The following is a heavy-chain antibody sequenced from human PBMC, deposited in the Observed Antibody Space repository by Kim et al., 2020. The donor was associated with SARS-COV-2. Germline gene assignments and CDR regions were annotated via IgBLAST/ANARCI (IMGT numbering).Heavy chain of an antibody. V-gene: IGHV4-4*02. D-gene: IGHD4-17*01. CDR2: IYHSGST. Sequence: SETLSLTCAVSGGSISSSNWWSWVRQPPGKGLEWIGEIYHSGSTNYNPSLKSRVTISVDKSKNQFSLKLSSVTAADTAVYYCAGGGYGDYGDAGDAFDIWGQGTMVTVSS. CDR3: AGGGYGDYGDAGDAFDI. J-gene: IGHJ3*02. CDR1: GGSISSSNW.